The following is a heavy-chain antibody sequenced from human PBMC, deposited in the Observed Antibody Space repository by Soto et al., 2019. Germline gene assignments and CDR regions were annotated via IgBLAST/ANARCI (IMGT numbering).Heavy chain of an antibody. Sequence: VESLKISCKGSGYIFTSYWICCFLQVPVKVLEWMGIIYPGDSDTRYSPSFQGQVTISADKSISTAYLQWSSLKASDTAMYYCARHPAHYYDSSGYYFEYFQHWGQGTLVTVSS. CDR2: IYPGDSDT. D-gene: IGHD3-22*01. CDR1: GYIFTSYW. J-gene: IGHJ1*01. V-gene: IGHV5-51*01. CDR3: ARHPAHYYDSSGYYFEYFQH.